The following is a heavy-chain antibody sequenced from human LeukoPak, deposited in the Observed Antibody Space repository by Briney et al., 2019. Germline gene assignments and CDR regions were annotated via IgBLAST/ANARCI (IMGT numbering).Heavy chain of an antibody. J-gene: IGHJ4*02. D-gene: IGHD6-19*01. CDR3: LGGTGWIFDY. CDR2: INHNGNVN. CDR1: GFTFSSYW. Sequence: GGSLRLSCAASGFTFSSYWMNWARQAPGKGLEWVASINHNGNVNYYVDSVKGRFTISRDNAKNSLYLQMSNLRAEDTAVYYCLGGTGWIFDYWGQGTLVTVSS. V-gene: IGHV3-7*01.